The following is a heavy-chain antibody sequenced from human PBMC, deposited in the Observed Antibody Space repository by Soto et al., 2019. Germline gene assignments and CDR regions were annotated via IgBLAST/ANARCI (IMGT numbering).Heavy chain of an antibody. CDR1: GFTFSSYA. Sequence: EVQLLESGGGLVQPGGSLRLSCAASGFTFSSYAVSWVRQAPGKGLEWVSAISGSGGSTYYADSVKGRFTISRDNSKNTLYLQMNSLRAEDTAVYYCAKDRIGSTIFGVVISWFDPWGQGTLVTVSS. CDR3: AKDRIGSTIFGVVISWFDP. CDR2: ISGSGGST. D-gene: IGHD3-3*01. V-gene: IGHV3-23*01. J-gene: IGHJ5*02.